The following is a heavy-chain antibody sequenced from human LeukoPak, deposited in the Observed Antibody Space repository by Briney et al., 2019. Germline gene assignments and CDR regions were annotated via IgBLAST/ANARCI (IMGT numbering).Heavy chain of an antibody. J-gene: IGHJ3*02. CDR3: AKALLDAFDI. CDR1: GFTFSSYG. Sequence: PGGSLRLSCAASGFTFSSYGMDWVRQAPGKGLEWVAVISYDGSNKYYADSVKGRFTISRDNSKNTLYLQMNSLRAEDTAVYYCAKALLDAFDIWGQGTMVTVSS. V-gene: IGHV3-30*18. CDR2: ISYDGSNK.